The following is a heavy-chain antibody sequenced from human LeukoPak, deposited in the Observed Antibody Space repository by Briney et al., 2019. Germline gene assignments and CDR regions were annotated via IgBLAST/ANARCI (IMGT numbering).Heavy chain of an antibody. J-gene: IGHJ4*02. D-gene: IGHD6-6*01. CDR3: TRDPRVVDY. V-gene: IGHV3-11*01. CDR1: GFTFSDHY. CDR2: ISNSGSTI. Sequence: GGSLRLSCAASGFTFSDHYMAWIRQAPGKGLEWVSYISNSGSTIKYADAVKGRFTISRDNAKNSLYLQMNSLRAEDTAVYYCTRDPRVVDYWGQGTLVTVSS.